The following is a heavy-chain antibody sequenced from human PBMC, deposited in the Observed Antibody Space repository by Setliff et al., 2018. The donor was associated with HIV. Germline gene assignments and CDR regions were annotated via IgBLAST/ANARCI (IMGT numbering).Heavy chain of an antibody. Sequence: GASVKVSCKASGGTFSSYAISWVRQAPGQGLEWMGIINPSGGSTSYAQKFQGRVTMTRDTSTSTVHMEVSSLRSEDTAVYYCAREGSFVPAAPLGNGNRILDFWGQGTLVTVSS. D-gene: IGHD2-2*01. CDR2: INPSGGST. J-gene: IGHJ4*02. CDR1: GGTFSSYA. CDR3: AREGSFVPAAPLGNGNRILDF. V-gene: IGHV1-46*01.